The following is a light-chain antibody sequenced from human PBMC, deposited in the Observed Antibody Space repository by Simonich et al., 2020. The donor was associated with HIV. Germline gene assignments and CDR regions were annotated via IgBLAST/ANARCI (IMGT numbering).Light chain of an antibody. V-gene: IGKV3-15*01. CDR1: QSVSSN. J-gene: IGKJ1*01. Sequence: EIVMTQSPATLSVSPGERATLSCRASQSVSSNLAWYQQKPGQAPRLLIYGASTRATGIPARFSGSGSGTELTRTISSLQSEDFAVYYCQQYNNWPRTFGQGTKVEIK. CDR2: GAS. CDR3: QQYNNWPRT.